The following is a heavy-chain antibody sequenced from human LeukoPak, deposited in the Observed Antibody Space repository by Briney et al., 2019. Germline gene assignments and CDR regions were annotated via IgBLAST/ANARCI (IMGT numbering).Heavy chain of an antibody. CDR2: ISGSGGST. CDR3: AKEEPDYVWGSYPDY. CDR1: GFTFSSYS. D-gene: IGHD3-16*02. J-gene: IGHJ4*02. V-gene: IGHV3-23*01. Sequence: GGSLSLSCAASGFTFSSYSMSWVRQPPGKGLEWVSAISGSGGSTYYADSVKGRFTISRDNSENTLYLQMNSLSAEDTAVYYCAKEEPDYVWGSYPDYWGQGTLVTVSS.